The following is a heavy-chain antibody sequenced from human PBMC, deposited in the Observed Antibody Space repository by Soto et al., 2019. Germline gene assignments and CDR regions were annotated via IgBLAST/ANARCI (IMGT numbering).Heavy chain of an antibody. CDR2: TKNKAHSYTT. J-gene: IGHJ3*01. V-gene: IGHV3-72*01. Sequence: EVQLVESGGGLVQPGGSLRLSCAASGFTFSDHYMDWVRQAPGKGLEWVGRTKNKAHSYTTQYAASVKGRFTISRDNAKNSLYLQMNSLRAEDTAVYYCARDWGDWGQGTMVTVSS. CDR1: GFTFSDHY. D-gene: IGHD3-16*01. CDR3: ARDWGD.